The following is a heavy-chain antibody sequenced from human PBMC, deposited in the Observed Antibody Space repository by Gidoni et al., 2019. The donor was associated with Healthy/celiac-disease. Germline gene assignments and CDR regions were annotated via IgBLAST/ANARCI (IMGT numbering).Heavy chain of an antibody. J-gene: IGHJ4*02. Sequence: QVQLQQWGAGLLKPSETLSLTCAVYGGSFSGYYWSWIRQPPGKGLEWIGEINHSGSTNYNPSLKSRVTISVDTSKNQFSLKLSSVTAADTAVYYCARGGGYDYGAPGAFDYWGQGTLVTVSS. CDR2: INHSGST. CDR3: ARGGGYDYGAPGAFDY. D-gene: IGHD4-17*01. CDR1: GGSFSGYY. V-gene: IGHV4-34*01.